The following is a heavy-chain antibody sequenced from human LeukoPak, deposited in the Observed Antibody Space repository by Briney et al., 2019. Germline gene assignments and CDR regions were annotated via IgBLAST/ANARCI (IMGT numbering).Heavy chain of an antibody. J-gene: IGHJ4*02. V-gene: IGHV3-21*01. Sequence: GGSLRLSCAASGFTFNSYTMNWVRQAPGKGLEWVLSIDSGSSYIFYADSVKGRFTISRDNAKSSLFLQMSSLRVEDTAVYYCARESPGASLYWGQGALVTVSS. CDR2: IDSGSSYI. CDR1: GFTFNSYT. CDR3: ARESPGASLY.